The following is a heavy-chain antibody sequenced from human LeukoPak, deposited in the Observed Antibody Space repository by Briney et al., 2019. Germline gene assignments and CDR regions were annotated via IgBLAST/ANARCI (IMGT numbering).Heavy chain of an antibody. Sequence: PSETLSLTCTVSGGSISSSSYYWGWIRQPPGKGLEWIGSIYYSGSTNYNPSLKSRVTISVDTSKNQFSLKLSSVTAADTAVYYCASTYYDILTGYSGFDPWGQGTLVTVSS. CDR1: GGSISSSSYY. J-gene: IGHJ5*02. CDR3: ASTYYDILTGYSGFDP. D-gene: IGHD3-9*01. CDR2: IYYSGST. V-gene: IGHV4-39*07.